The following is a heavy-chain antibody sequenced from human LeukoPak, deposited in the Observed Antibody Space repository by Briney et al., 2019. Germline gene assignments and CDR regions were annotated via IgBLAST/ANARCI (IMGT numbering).Heavy chain of an antibody. Sequence: GRSLRLSCAASGFTFSSYAMHWVRQAPGKGLEWVAVISYDGSNKYYADSVKGRFTISRDNSKNTLYLQMNSLRAGDTAVYYCARGGSSGGDYGMDVWGQGTTVTVSS. CDR1: GFTFSSYA. J-gene: IGHJ6*02. CDR3: ARGGSSGGDYGMDV. D-gene: IGHD6-19*01. V-gene: IGHV3-30-3*01. CDR2: ISYDGSNK.